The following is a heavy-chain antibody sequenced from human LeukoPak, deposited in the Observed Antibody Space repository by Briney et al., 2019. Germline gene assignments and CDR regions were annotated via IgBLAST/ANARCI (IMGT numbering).Heavy chain of an antibody. CDR3: ARSSGWKYNIDY. J-gene: IGHJ4*02. D-gene: IGHD6-19*01. CDR2: INPNSGGT. CDR1: GYTFAGYY. V-gene: IGHV1-2*02. Sequence: ASVKVSCKASGYTFAGYYMHWVRQAPGQGLEWMGWINPNSGGTNYAQKFQGRVTMTRDTSISTAYMELSRLRSDDTAMYYCARSSGWKYNIDYWGQGTLVTVSS.